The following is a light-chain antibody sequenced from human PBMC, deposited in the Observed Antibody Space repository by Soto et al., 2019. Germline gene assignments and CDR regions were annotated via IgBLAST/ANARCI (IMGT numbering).Light chain of an antibody. CDR1: SSDVGGYNY. CDR2: VVS. J-gene: IGLJ1*01. Sequence: QSALAQPTSVSGSPGQSIAISCTGTSSDVGGYNYVSWHQQHPGKAPKVLISVVSNRPSGVSNRFSGSKSGNTASLTISGLQAEDEADYYCCSKTSSITYVFGSGTKLTVL. CDR3: CSKTSSITYV. V-gene: IGLV2-14*01.